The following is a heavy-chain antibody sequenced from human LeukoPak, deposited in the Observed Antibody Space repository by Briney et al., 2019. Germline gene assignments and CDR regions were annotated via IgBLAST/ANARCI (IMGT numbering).Heavy chain of an antibody. Sequence: ASVKVSCKASGGTFSSYAISWVRQAPGQGLEWMGRIIPILGIANYAQKFQGRVTITADKSTSTAYMELSSLRSEDTAVYYCAREISGGAVAIGYWGQGTLVTVSS. V-gene: IGHV1-69*04. CDR3: AREISGGAVAIGY. D-gene: IGHD1-26*01. CDR2: IIPILGIA. J-gene: IGHJ4*02. CDR1: GGTFSSYA.